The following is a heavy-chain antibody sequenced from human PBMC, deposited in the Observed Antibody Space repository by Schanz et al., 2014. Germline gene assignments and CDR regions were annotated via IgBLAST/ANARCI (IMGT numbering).Heavy chain of an antibody. Sequence: QVQLVESGGGVVQPGGSLRLSCAASGFTFNSYAFHWVRQAPGKGLEWVALISYDGNTKYYADSVKGRFTISRDNANNSLFLRMNSLRAEDTAVYYGASDYNYFETEAPWGQGTLVTVSS. CDR3: ASDYNYFETEAP. CDR2: ISYDGNTK. D-gene: IGHD3-16*01. J-gene: IGHJ5*02. V-gene: IGHV3-30-3*01. CDR1: GFTFNSYA.